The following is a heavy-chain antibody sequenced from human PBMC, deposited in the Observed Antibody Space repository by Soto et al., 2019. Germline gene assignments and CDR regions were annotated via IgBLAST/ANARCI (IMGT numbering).Heavy chain of an antibody. D-gene: IGHD3-22*01. V-gene: IGHV4-30-2*01. CDR3: ARGGYYDSSGYFDY. J-gene: IGHJ4*02. CDR1: GGSISSGGYS. Sequence: TSETLSLTCAVSGGSISSGGYSWSWIRQPPGKGLEWIGYIYHSGSTYYNPSLKSRVTISVDRSKNQFSLKLSSVTTADTAVYYCARGGYYDSSGYFDYWGQGTLVTVSS. CDR2: IYHSGST.